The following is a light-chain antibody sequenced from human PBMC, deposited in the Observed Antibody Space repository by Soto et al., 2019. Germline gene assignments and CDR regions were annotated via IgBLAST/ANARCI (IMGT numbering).Light chain of an antibody. CDR1: QSVSSY. J-gene: IGKJ5*01. V-gene: IGKV3-11*01. CDR3: QQRRNGTPEVT. Sequence: ELVLTQSPATLSLSPGERATLACRASQSVSSYLAWYQQRPGQSPRLLIYDISDRATGIPARFSGSGSGTDFTLTISSLEPDYFAVYFCQQRRNGTPEVTFVQGTRLEI. CDR2: DIS.